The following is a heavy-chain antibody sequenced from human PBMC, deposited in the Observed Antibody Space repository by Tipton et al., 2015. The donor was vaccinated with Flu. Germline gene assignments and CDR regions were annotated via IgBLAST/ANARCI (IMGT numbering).Heavy chain of an antibody. D-gene: IGHD1-14*01. CDR1: GFTFSSYS. CDR3: ARDIPGIPTSRFHY. Sequence: SLRLSCAASGFTFSSYSMNWVRQAPGKGLEWVSSISSSSSYIYYADSVKGRFTISRDNAKNPLYLQMNNLRAEDTAVYYCARDIPGIPTSRFHYWDQVTLFAISS. J-gene: IGHJ4*02. V-gene: IGHV3-21*01. CDR2: ISSSSSYI.